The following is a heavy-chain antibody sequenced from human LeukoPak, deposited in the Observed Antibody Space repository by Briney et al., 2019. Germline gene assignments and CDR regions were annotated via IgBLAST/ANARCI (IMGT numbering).Heavy chain of an antibody. Sequence: GESLKISCQASGYSFSNYWIGWVRQLPGKGLEWMGIIYPGDSDTRYSPSFQGQVTISADKSISTAYLQWGSLKASDTAMYYCARRDYYDTSGYRNPNFDCWGQGTLVTVSS. CDR3: ARRDYYDTSGYRNPNFDC. CDR1: GYSFSNYW. CDR2: IYPGDSDT. J-gene: IGHJ4*02. V-gene: IGHV5-51*01. D-gene: IGHD3-22*01.